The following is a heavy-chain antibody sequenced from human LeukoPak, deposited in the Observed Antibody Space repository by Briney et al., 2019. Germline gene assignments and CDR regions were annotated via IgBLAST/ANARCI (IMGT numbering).Heavy chain of an antibody. D-gene: IGHD6-13*01. Sequence: PSETLSLTCTVSGYSISSGYYWGWIRQPPGKGLEWIGSIYHSGSTYYNPSLKSRVTISVDTSKNQFSLKLRSVTAADTAVYYCARDGAGWRGIAAAVVYMDVWGKGTTVTVSS. J-gene: IGHJ6*03. CDR2: IYHSGST. V-gene: IGHV4-38-2*02. CDR1: GYSISSGYY. CDR3: ARDGAGWRGIAAAVVYMDV.